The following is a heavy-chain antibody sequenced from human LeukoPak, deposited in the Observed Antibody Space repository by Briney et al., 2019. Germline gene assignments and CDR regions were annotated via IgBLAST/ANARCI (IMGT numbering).Heavy chain of an antibody. D-gene: IGHD5-18*01. CDR1: GYTFIVNY. Sequence: ASVRVSSKASGYTFIVNYIHWVRQAPGQGLAWMGWINPNSGGANYARKFQDRVTMTRDTSISTVYMEMTGLTSDDTAMYYCATYDEVDTAMVLGYWGQGTLVTVSS. J-gene: IGHJ4*02. CDR3: ATYDEVDTAMVLGY. V-gene: IGHV1-2*02. CDR2: INPNSGGA.